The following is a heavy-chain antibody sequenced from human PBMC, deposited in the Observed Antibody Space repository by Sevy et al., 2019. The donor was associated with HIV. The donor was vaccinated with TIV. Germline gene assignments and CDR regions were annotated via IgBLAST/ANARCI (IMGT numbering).Heavy chain of an antibody. Sequence: ASVKVSCKVSGYTSNTYRIHWVRQAPGQGLEWMGWISPHNGDTNYAQRLQGRVTMLTDTSSSTAYMELKSLRSDDTAVYYCARAYCSGGRCYSLASWGQGTLVTVSS. CDR3: ARAYCSGGRCYSLAS. D-gene: IGHD2-15*01. CDR2: ISPHNGDT. V-gene: IGHV1-18*01. J-gene: IGHJ5*02. CDR1: GYTSNTYR.